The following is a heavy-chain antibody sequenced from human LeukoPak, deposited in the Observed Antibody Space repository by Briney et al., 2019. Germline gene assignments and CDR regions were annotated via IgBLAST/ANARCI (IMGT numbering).Heavy chain of an antibody. D-gene: IGHD3-22*01. Sequence: GGSLRLSCEASGFTFSTYWMSWVRQAPGKGLEWVASINQDGTEKHYVDSMRGRFTISRDNAKNSLFLQMNSLRAEDTAVYFCARDLYYFESEGYYASDYWGQGTLVTVSS. CDR3: ARDLYYFESEGYYASDY. J-gene: IGHJ4*02. CDR1: GFTFSTYW. V-gene: IGHV3-7*01. CDR2: INQDGTEK.